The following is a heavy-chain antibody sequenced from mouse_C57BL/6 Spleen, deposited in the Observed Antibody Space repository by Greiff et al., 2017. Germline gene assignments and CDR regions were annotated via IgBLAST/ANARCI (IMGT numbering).Heavy chain of an antibody. CDR3: AREGDGYYYFDY. V-gene: IGHV3-6*01. CDR1: GYSIPSGYY. J-gene: IGHJ2*01. Sequence: EVKVEESGPGLVKPSQSLSLTCSVTGYSIPSGYYWNWIRQFPGNKLEWMGYISYDGSNNYNPSLKNRISITRDTSKNQFFLKLNSVTTEDTATYYCAREGDGYYYFDYWGQGTTLTVSS. D-gene: IGHD2-3*01. CDR2: ISYDGSN.